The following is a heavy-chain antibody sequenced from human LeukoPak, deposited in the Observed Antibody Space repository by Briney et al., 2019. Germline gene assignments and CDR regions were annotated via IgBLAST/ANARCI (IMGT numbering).Heavy chain of an antibody. V-gene: IGHV4-34*01. CDR3: ARCHSSGCIDY. J-gene: IGHJ4*02. CDR1: GGSFSGYY. CDR2: INHSGST. Sequence: SETLSLTCAVYGGSFSGYYWSWIRQPPGKGLEWIGEINHSGSTNYNPSLKSRVTISVDTSKNQFSLKLSSVTAADTAVYYCARCHSSGCIDYWGQGTLVTVSS. D-gene: IGHD3-22*01.